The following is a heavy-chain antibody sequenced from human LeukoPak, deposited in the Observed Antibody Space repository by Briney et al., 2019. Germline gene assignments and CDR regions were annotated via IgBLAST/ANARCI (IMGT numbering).Heavy chain of an antibody. V-gene: IGHV4-39*07. J-gene: IGHJ4*02. Sequence: SETLSLTCTVSGGSISSSSYYWGWIRQPPGKGLEWIGSIYYSGSTYYNPSLKSRVTTSVDTSKNQFSLKLSSVTAADTAVYYCARDPPTTDDYWGQGTLVTVSS. CDR3: ARDPPTTDDY. D-gene: IGHD4-17*01. CDR1: GGSISSSSYY. CDR2: IYYSGST.